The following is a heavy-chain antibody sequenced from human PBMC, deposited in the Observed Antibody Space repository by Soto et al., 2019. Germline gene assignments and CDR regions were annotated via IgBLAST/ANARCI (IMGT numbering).Heavy chain of an antibody. J-gene: IGHJ4*02. CDR1: GGSFSTYG. Sequence: QVQLVQSGAEVKKPGSSVKVSCKASGGSFSTYGINWVRLAPGQGLEWMGGIIPKFGTTHYAQKFRGRVTITADESTNTAYMELNYLRSEDTAVYFCAREFDPYYGGNSLSLDYWGQGTLVTVSS. V-gene: IGHV1-69*13. CDR3: AREFDPYYGGNSLSLDY. D-gene: IGHD4-17*01. CDR2: IIPKFGTT.